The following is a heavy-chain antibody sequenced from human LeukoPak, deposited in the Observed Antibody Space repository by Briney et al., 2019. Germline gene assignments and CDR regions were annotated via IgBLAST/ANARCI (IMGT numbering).Heavy chain of an antibody. J-gene: IGHJ4*02. Sequence: GGSLRLSCAASGFTFSSCAMTWVRQAPGKGLEWVSSIGGSDGTTYYAGSVKGRFTISRDNSKNTLFLQMNSLRAEDTAVYYCARNRVSSSYREIDYWGQGTLVTVSS. CDR3: ARNRVSSSYREIDY. CDR2: IGGSDGTT. D-gene: IGHD6-6*01. V-gene: IGHV3-23*01. CDR1: GFTFSSCA.